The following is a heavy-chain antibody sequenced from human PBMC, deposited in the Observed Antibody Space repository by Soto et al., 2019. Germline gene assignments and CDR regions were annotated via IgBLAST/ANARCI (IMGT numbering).Heavy chain of an antibody. CDR2: ISYDGSSK. Sequence: GGSLRLSCAASGFTFSSYGMHWVRQAPGKGLEWVAVISYDGSSKYYADSVKGRFTISRDNSKNTPYLQMNSLRAEDTAVYYCAKDGIVATSPFDYWGQGTLVTVSS. V-gene: IGHV3-30*18. CDR3: AKDGIVATSPFDY. J-gene: IGHJ4*02. CDR1: GFTFSSYG. D-gene: IGHD5-12*01.